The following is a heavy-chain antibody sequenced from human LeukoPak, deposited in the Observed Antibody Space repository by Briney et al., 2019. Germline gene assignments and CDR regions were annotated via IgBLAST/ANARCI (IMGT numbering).Heavy chain of an antibody. CDR1: GYTFTSYD. D-gene: IGHD3-22*01. CDR2: MNPNRGNT. J-gene: IGHJ4*02. V-gene: IGHV1-8*01. CDR3: ARVYSRRSSGYYYADY. Sequence: EASVKVSCKASGYTFTSYDINWVRQATGQGLEWMGWMNPNRGNTGYAQKFQGRVTMTRNTSINTAYMELSSLRSEDTAVYYCARVYSRRSSGYYYADYWGQGTLVTVSS.